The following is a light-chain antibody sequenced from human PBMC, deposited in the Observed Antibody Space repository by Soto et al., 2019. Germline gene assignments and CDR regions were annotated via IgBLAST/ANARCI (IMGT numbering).Light chain of an antibody. J-gene: IGLJ1*01. Sequence: QSVLTQPPSASGTPGQRVTISCSGGSPNIGSNTVYWYQQHPGTAPKLLIYSNNQRPSGVPDRFSGSRSGTSASLAISGLLSEDEADYYCAAWDDSLKGYVFGSGTKVTVL. CDR2: SNN. CDR3: AAWDDSLKGYV. V-gene: IGLV1-44*01. CDR1: SPNIGSNT.